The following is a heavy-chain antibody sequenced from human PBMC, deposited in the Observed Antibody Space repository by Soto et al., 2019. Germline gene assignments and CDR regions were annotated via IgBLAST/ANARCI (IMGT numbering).Heavy chain of an antibody. CDR2: IWSDGSTE. V-gene: IGHV3-33*01. Sequence: GGSLRLSCAASGFTFDRYGMHWVRQAPGKGLEWVAVIWSDGSTEYYADSVKGRFTISRDNSKNTMYLQMNSLRGEDTGVYYCARGRIPSAIFDWFDPCGQGTMVTVYS. CDR3: ARGRIPSAIFDWFDP. D-gene: IGHD2-2*01. J-gene: IGHJ5*02. CDR1: GFTFDRYG.